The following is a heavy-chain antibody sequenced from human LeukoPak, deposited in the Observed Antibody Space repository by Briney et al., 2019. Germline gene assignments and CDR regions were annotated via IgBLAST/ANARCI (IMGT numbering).Heavy chain of an antibody. D-gene: IGHD2-15*01. CDR3: ARDLGYCSGGSCYPDAFDI. Sequence: ASVKVSCKASGYTFTSYDINWVRQATGQGLEWMGWMNPNSGNTGYAQKLQGRVTMTTDTSTSTAYMELRSLRSDDTAVYYCARDLGYCSGGSCYPDAFDIWGQGTMVTVSS. J-gene: IGHJ3*02. CDR2: MNPNSGNT. V-gene: IGHV1-8*01. CDR1: GYTFTSYD.